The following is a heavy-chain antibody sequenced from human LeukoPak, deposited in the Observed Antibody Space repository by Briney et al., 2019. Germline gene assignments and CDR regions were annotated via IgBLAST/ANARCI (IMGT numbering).Heavy chain of an antibody. CDR1: GGTFSSYA. V-gene: IGHV1-69*06. CDR3: AREDIVVVPAAIGREYYYYGMDV. J-gene: IGHJ6*04. D-gene: IGHD2-2*01. CDR2: IIPIFGTA. Sequence: HVASVKVSCKASGGTFSSYAISWVRQAPGQGLEWMGGIIPIFGTANYAQKFQGRVTITADKSTSTAYMELSRLRSEDTAVYYCAREDIVVVPAAIGREYYYYGMDVWGKGTTVTVSS.